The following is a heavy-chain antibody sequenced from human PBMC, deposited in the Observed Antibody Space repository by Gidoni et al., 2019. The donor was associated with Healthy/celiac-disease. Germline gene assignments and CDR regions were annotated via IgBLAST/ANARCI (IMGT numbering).Heavy chain of an antibody. Sequence: QVQLVASGGGVVQPGGSLRLSCAASGFTFSSYGMHWVRQAPGKGLEGVAFIRYDGSNKDYADTVKGRFTSSRDNSKNTLDLQMNSLRAEDTAVYYCAKDHGQLVHESSAFDIWGQGTMVTVSS. CDR1: GFTFSSYG. D-gene: IGHD6-6*01. CDR2: IRYDGSNK. CDR3: AKDHGQLVHESSAFDI. J-gene: IGHJ3*02. V-gene: IGHV3-30*02.